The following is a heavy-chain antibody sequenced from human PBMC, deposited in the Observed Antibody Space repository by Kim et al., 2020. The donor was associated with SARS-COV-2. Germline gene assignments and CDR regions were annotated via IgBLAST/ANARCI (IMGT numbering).Heavy chain of an antibody. V-gene: IGHV1-8*01. J-gene: IGHJ4*02. CDR3: ARTPAYDSSDYLGYYFDY. CDR1: GYTFTSYD. Sequence: ASVKVSCKASGYTFTSYDFNWVRQATGQGLEWVGWMNPNSGNTGYAQKFQGRVTMTRNTSINTAYMELSSLRSEDTAVYYCARTPAYDSSDYLGYYFDYWGQGTLVTVSS. D-gene: IGHD3-22*01. CDR2: MNPNSGNT.